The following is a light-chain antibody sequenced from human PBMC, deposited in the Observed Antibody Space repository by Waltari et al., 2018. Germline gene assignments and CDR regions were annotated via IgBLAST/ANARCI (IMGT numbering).Light chain of an antibody. J-gene: IGKJ3*01. CDR3: QHYENLPLT. Sequence: DIEMTQSPSSLSAAIGDRVTITCQASQDIKKDLNCYQQKTGKAPPVLISHASNLKTGVPSRFSGSGSGTHFVLTISSLQPEDSATYYCQHYENLPLTFGPGTTVDIK. CDR1: QDIKKD. CDR2: HAS. V-gene: IGKV1-33*01.